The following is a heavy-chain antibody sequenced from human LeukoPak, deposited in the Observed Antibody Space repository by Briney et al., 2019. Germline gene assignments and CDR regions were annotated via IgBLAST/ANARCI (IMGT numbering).Heavy chain of an antibody. CDR2: ISGSGGST. D-gene: IGHD6-19*01. V-gene: IGHV3-23*01. CDR1: GFTFSSYA. CDR3: TTDLQWLVLVGYDYYMDV. Sequence: GSLRLSCAASGFTFSSYAMSWVRQAPGKGLEWVSAISGSGGSTYYADSVKGRFTISRDNSKNTLYLQMNSLKTEDTAVYYCTTDLQWLVLVGYDYYMDVWGKGTTVTVSS. J-gene: IGHJ6*03.